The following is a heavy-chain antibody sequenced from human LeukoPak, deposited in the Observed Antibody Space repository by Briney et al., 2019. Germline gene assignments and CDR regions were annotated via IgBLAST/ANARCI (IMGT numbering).Heavy chain of an antibody. Sequence: GGSLRLSCAASGFTLSAYYMHWVRQVPGKGLVWVSRISRHGTAMGYADSVKGRFTISRDGAKNTLYLQMDSLTADDAALYYCARECVTGGCYYMDVWGKGTTVTVS. CDR1: GFTLSAYY. D-gene: IGHD2-8*02. J-gene: IGHJ6*03. CDR3: ARECVTGGCYYMDV. V-gene: IGHV3-74*01. CDR2: ISRHGTAM.